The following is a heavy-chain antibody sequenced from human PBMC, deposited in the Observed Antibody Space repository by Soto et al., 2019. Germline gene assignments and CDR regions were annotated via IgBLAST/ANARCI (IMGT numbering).Heavy chain of an antibody. Sequence: GGSLRLSCAASGFTFSSYGMHWVRQAPGKGLEWVAVISYGGSNKYYADSVKGRFTISRDNSKNTPYLQMNSLRAEDTAVYYCAKVGIAARTNWFDPWGQGTLVTVSS. V-gene: IGHV3-30*18. CDR2: ISYGGSNK. CDR3: AKVGIAARTNWFDP. CDR1: GFTFSSYG. J-gene: IGHJ5*02. D-gene: IGHD6-6*01.